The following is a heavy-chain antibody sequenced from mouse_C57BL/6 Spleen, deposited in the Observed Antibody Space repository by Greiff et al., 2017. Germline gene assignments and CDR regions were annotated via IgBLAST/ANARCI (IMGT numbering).Heavy chain of an antibody. CDR2: TDPANGNT. D-gene: IGHD1-1*01. CDR3: ATHYYGSAWFAY. V-gene: IGHV14-3*01. Sequence: VQLQQSVAELVRPGASVKLSCTASGFNIKNTYMHWVKQRPEQGLEWIGRTDPANGNTKYAPKFQGKATITDDTSSNTAYLQLSSLTSEDTAIYYCATHYYGSAWFAYWGQGTLVTVSA. J-gene: IGHJ3*01. CDR1: GFNIKNTY.